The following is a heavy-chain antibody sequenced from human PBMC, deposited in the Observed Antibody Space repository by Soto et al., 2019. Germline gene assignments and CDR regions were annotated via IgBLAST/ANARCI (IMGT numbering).Heavy chain of an antibody. Sequence: QVQLVESGGGVVQPGRSLRLSCAASGFTFSSYAMHWVRQAPGKGLEWVAVISYDGSNKYYADSVKGRFTISRDNAKNTLYLQMNSPRAEDTAVYYCARDLEDAGYYYYYGMDVWGQGTTVTVTS. J-gene: IGHJ6*02. CDR3: ARDLEDAGYYYYYGMDV. CDR1: GFTFSSYA. D-gene: IGHD1-1*01. CDR2: ISYDGSNK. V-gene: IGHV3-30-3*01.